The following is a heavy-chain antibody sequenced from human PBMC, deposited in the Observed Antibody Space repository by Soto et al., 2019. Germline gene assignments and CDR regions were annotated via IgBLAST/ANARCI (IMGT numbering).Heavy chain of an antibody. CDR1: GYSFTSYW. CDR3: ARHGESSTSRSGYRMDV. D-gene: IGHD2-2*01. V-gene: IGHV5-51*01. Sequence: GESLKISCKGSGYSFTSYWIGWVRQMPGKGLEWMGIIYPGDSDTRYSPSFQGQVTISADKSISTAYLQWSSLKASDTAMYYCARHGESSTSRSGYRMDVWGQGTTVTVSS. J-gene: IGHJ6*02. CDR2: IYPGDSDT.